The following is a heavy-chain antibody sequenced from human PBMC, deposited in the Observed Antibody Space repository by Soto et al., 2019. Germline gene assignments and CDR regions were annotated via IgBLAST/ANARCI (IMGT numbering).Heavy chain of an antibody. D-gene: IGHD3-3*01. CDR3: ARDGLTAFGLLPPWDVDV. CDR2: ISYDGSYK. J-gene: IGHJ6*02. Sequence: QVQLVESGGGVVQWGGSVRLSCTASGFTFNSHTMHWVRQAPGEGLEWVAVISYDGSYKFYADSVKGRFTISRGNSKSTLYLQINRLTAADTAIYYCARDGLTAFGLLPPWDVDVWAQGTTVTVSS. CDR1: GFTFNSHT. V-gene: IGHV3-30-3*01.